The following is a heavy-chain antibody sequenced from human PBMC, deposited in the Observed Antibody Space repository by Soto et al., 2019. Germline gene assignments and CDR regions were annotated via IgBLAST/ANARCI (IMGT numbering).Heavy chain of an antibody. D-gene: IGHD4-17*01. V-gene: IGHV4-59*08. Sequence: QVQLQESGPGLVKPSETLSLTCTVSGGSISGHYWSWIRQPPGKGLEWIGCIHYSGSTKYSPSLKSRVTMSVDTSKNQFSLKLNSMTATDTAVYYCARHPENQRCGEYGDYWGQGTLITVSS. CDR1: GGSISGHY. CDR2: IHYSGST. J-gene: IGHJ4*02. CDR3: ARHPENQRCGEYGDY.